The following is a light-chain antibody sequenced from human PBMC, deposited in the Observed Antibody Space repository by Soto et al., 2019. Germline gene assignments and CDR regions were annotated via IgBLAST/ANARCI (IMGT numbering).Light chain of an antibody. V-gene: IGLV1-44*01. CDR1: SSNIAGNS. J-gene: IGLJ2*01. CDR2: TNN. CDR3: VTWDGSRNGVV. Sequence: QSVLTQPPSASGTAGQRVTIFCSGSSSNIAGNSVNWYQQLLGTAPNLLIYTNNQRPSGAPERFSGSKSGTSASLAISGLQSEDEAEYYCVTWDGSRNGVVFGGGTKLTVL.